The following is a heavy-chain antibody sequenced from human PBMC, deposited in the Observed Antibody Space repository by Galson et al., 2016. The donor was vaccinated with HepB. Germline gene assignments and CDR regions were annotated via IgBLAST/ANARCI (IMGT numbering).Heavy chain of an antibody. CDR3: LRDGVGAASYDY. J-gene: IGHJ4*02. CDR1: GFTFSSFP. V-gene: IGHV3-30-3*01. CDR2: ISYDGSNE. D-gene: IGHD6-13*01. Sequence: SLRLSCAASGFTFSSFPMHWVRQTPGKGLEWVAIISYDGSNEYYADSVKGRFTISRDNSRKTLYLQMNSLRAEDTAVYYCLRDGVGAASYDYWGQGTRVTVSS.